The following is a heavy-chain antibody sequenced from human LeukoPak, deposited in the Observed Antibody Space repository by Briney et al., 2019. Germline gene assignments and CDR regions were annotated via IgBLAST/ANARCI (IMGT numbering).Heavy chain of an antibody. J-gene: IGHJ5*02. CDR1: GGSISNYY. D-gene: IGHD2-2*01. V-gene: IGHV4-59*12. CDR2: ISYSGNT. Sequence: SETLSLTCTVSGGSISNYYWTWIRQPPGKGLEWIGFISYSGNTNYNPSLKSRVTMSVDTSKNQFSLKLSSVTAADTAVYYCARVVRGIVVVPAAISYNWFDPWGQGTLVTVSS. CDR3: ARVVRGIVVVPAAISYNWFDP.